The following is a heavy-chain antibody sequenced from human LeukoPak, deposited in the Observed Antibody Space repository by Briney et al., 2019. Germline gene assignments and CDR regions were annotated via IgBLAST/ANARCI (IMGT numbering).Heavy chain of an antibody. D-gene: IGHD4-17*01. J-gene: IGHJ4*02. CDR1: GGSVSSGSYY. CDR2: IYYSGST. CDR3: ARLYGDYLSPIHY. V-gene: IGHV4-61*01. Sequence: SETLSLTCTVSGGSVSSGSYYWSWIRQPPGKGLEWIGYIYYSGSTSYNPSLKSRVTISVDTSKNQFSLKLRSVTAADTAVYYCARLYGDYLSPIHYWGQGTLVTVSS.